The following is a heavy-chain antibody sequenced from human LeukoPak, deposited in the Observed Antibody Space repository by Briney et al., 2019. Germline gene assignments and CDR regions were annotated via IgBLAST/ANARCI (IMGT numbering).Heavy chain of an antibody. CDR1: GGSISSGGYY. Sequence: SETLSLTCTVSGGSISSGGYYWSWIRQHPGKGLEWIGYIYYSGSTYYNLSLKSRVTISVDTSKNQFSLKLSSVTAADTAVYYCARDGPYYYDSSGYYGWGQGTLVTVSS. CDR3: ARDGPYYYDSSGYYG. V-gene: IGHV4-31*03. CDR2: IYYSGST. D-gene: IGHD3-22*01. J-gene: IGHJ4*02.